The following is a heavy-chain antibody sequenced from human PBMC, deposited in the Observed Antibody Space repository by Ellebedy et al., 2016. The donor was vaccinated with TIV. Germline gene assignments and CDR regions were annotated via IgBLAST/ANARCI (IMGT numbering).Heavy chain of an antibody. D-gene: IGHD3-10*01. V-gene: IGHV3-7*01. CDR2: IKQDGSEK. J-gene: IGHJ4*02. Sequence: GGSLRLSCTASGFTFSSYWMSWVRQAPGKGLEWVANIKQDGSEKHYVDSVKGRFTISRDNSKNTLYLQMNSLRAEDTAVYYCAREGPYDSGSYNYWGQGTLVTVSS. CDR1: GFTFSSYW. CDR3: AREGPYDSGSYNY.